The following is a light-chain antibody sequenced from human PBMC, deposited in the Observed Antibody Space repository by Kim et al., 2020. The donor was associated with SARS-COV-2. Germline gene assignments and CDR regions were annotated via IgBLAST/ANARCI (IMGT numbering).Light chain of an antibody. Sequence: SYELTQPPSVSVAPGKTARITCGGNNIGSKSVHWYQQKPGQAPVLVIYYDSDRPSGIPERFSGSNSGNTATLTISRVEAGDEADYYCQVWDSSSDQPNWV. V-gene: IGLV3-21*04. J-gene: IGLJ3*02. CDR3: QVWDSSSDQPNWV. CDR2: YDS. CDR1: NIGSKS.